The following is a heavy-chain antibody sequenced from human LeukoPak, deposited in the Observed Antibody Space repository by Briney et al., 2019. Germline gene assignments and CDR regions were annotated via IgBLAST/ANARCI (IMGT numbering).Heavy chain of an antibody. V-gene: IGHV3-11*04. D-gene: IGHD2-2*01. CDR2: ISSSGSTI. Sequence: GGSLRLSCAASGFTFSDYYMSWIRQAPGKGLEWVSYISSSGSTIYYADSVKGRFTISRDNAKNTLYLQMNSLRAEDTAVYYCAKEGGSTSPYFDYWGQGTLVTVSS. CDR3: AKEGGSTSPYFDY. J-gene: IGHJ4*02. CDR1: GFTFSDYY.